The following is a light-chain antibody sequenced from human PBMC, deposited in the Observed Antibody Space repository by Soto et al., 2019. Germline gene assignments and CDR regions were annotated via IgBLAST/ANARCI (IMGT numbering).Light chain of an antibody. V-gene: IGKV2-28*01. J-gene: IGKJ3*01. CDR2: MGS. CDR3: MQALQTAFT. CDR1: QSLLHSNGYNY. Sequence: DIVMTQSPLSLSVTPGEPASISCRSSQSLLHSNGYNYLDWYLQKPGQSPQLLIYMGSHRASVVPDRFSGSGSGTDFTLKISRVEAEDVGIYYCMQALQTAFTFGPGTKVDIK.